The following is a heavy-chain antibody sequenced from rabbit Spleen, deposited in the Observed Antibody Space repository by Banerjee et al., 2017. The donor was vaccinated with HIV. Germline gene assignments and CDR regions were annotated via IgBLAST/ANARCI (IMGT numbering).Heavy chain of an antibody. CDR3: VRGASSTGYYSL. CDR2: IDPVFSST. CDR1: GFSLSNYY. V-gene: IGHV1S7*01. D-gene: IGHD1-1*01. Sequence: QLKESGGGLVQPGGSLKLTCTVSGFSLSNYYMSWVRQAPGKGLEWIGYIDPVFSSTYYASWVNGRFTISSHNAQNTLYLQLNSLTVADTATYFCVRGASSTGYYSLWGQGTLVTVS. J-gene: IGHJ4*01.